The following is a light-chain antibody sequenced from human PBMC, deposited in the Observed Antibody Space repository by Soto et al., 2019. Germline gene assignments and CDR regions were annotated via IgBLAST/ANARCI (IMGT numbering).Light chain of an antibody. J-gene: IGKJ1*01. CDR3: QQTYTTPRT. Sequence: DIQMTQSPSTLSASVGDRVTITCRASQSIKNWLAWYQQKPGEAPKLLIFSASNLQGGVPSRFSGTGSGTDFTFTISSLLPEDFATYYCQQTYTTPRTFGQGTKVDI. V-gene: IGKV1-39*01. CDR1: QSIKNW. CDR2: SAS.